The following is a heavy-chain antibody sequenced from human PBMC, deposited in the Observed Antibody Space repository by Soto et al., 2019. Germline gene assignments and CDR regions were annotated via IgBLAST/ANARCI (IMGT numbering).Heavy chain of an antibody. D-gene: IGHD6-19*01. CDR1: GIIFTGYG. CDR3: ARDRDGYSSGWQPFSY. Sequence: GGSLRLSCAASGIIFTGYGMHWFRQAPGQGLERVAVIRFDGTNTYYADSVKGRFTISRDNSKNMLYLQMNSLRAEDTAVYYCARDRDGYSSGWQPFSYWGQGTLVTVSS. V-gene: IGHV3-33*01. J-gene: IGHJ4*02. CDR2: IRFDGTNT.